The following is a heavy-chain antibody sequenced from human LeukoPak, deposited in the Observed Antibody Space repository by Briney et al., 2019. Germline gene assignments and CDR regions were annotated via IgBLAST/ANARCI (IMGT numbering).Heavy chain of an antibody. CDR1: GFTFSNYG. Sequence: GGSLRLSCAASGFTFSNYGMNWVRQAPGKGLEWVAGIRGNGDTTYYADSVKGRFTISRDNSKNTLSLQLSSLRAEDTAVYYCAKANGYYSDWGQGTVVTVSS. J-gene: IGHJ4*02. V-gene: IGHV3-23*01. D-gene: IGHD3-22*01. CDR3: AKANGYYSD. CDR2: IRGNGDTT.